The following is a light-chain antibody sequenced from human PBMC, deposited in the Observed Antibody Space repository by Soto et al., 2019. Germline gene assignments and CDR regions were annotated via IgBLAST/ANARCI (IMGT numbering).Light chain of an antibody. V-gene: IGLV2-14*01. CDR3: SSYSRIVV. CDR2: EVS. CDR1: SSDVGGYNY. J-gene: IGLJ2*01. Sequence: QSALTQPASVSGSPGRSITISCTGTSSDVGGYNYVSWYQQHPGKAPKLMIYEVSNRPSGVSNRFSGSKSGNTASLTISGLQAEDEADYYCSSYSRIVVFGGGTNLTVL.